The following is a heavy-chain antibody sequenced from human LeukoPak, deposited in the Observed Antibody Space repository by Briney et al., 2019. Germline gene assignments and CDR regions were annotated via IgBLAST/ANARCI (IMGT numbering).Heavy chain of an antibody. D-gene: IGHD5-18*01. CDR3: ARGGGYSPRQQFDY. Sequence: ASVKVSCKASGYAFTRHYMHWVRQAPGQGLEWMGLINPSGGSTTYAQKFQGRVTMTRDTSRSTVYMELSSLRSEDTAVYYCARGGGYSPRQQFDYWGQGTLVTVSS. CDR2: INPSGGST. V-gene: IGHV1-46*01. CDR1: GYAFTRHY. J-gene: IGHJ4*02.